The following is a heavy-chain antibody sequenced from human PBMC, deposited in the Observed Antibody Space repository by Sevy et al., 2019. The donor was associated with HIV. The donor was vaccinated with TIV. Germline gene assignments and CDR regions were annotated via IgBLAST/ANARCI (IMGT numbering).Heavy chain of an antibody. Sequence: SETLCLTCTVSGGSISSGDYYWSWIRQPPGKGLEWIGYIYYSGSTYYNPSLKSQVTISVDTSKNQFSLKLSSVTAADTAVYYCARGAASSSSWYASDYYYYGMDVWGQGTTVTVSS. D-gene: IGHD6-13*01. J-gene: IGHJ6*02. V-gene: IGHV4-30-4*01. CDR1: GGSISSGDYY. CDR3: ARGAASSSSWYASDYYYYGMDV. CDR2: IYYSGST.